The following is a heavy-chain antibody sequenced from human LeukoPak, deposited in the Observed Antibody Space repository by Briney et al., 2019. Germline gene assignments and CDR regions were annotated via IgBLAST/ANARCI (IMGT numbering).Heavy chain of an antibody. Sequence: GGSLRLSCAASGFTFSYYAMHWVRQAPGKGLEWVAVISYDGSNEYYADSVKGRFTISRDNSKNTLSLQMNTLRPEDTAVYYCARPIDNGSGSYYFDYWGQGALVTVSS. CDR1: GFTFSYYA. J-gene: IGHJ4*02. CDR2: ISYDGSNE. D-gene: IGHD3-10*01. V-gene: IGHV3-30-3*01. CDR3: ARPIDNGSGSYYFDY.